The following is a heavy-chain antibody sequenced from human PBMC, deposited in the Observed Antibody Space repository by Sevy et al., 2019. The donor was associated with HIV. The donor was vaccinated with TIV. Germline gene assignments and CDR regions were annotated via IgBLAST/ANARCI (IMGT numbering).Heavy chain of an antibody. J-gene: IGHJ4*02. V-gene: IGHV3-23*01. Sequence: GGSLRLSCAASGFTFSSYAMSWVRQAPGKGLEWVSAITGSGSNTYYADSVKGRFTISRDNSKNMQYLQMNTLRAEDTAVYYCAKGGYCSNGACYTDFDYWGQGTLVTVSS. CDR1: GFTFSSYA. CDR3: AKGGYCSNGACYTDFDY. D-gene: IGHD2-8*01. CDR2: ITGSGSNT.